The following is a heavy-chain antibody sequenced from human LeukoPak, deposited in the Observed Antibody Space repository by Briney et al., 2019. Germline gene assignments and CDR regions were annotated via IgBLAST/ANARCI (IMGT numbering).Heavy chain of an antibody. V-gene: IGHV1-69*13. CDR2: IIPIFGTA. D-gene: IGHD4-11*01. CDR3: ARGWSNYHRGYNWFDP. Sequence: SVKVSCRASGGTFSSYAISWVRQAPGQGLEWMGGIIPIFGTANYAQKFQGRVTITADESTSTAYMELSSLRSEDTAVYYCARGWSNYHRGYNWFDPWGLGTLVTVSS. CDR1: GGTFSSYA. J-gene: IGHJ5*02.